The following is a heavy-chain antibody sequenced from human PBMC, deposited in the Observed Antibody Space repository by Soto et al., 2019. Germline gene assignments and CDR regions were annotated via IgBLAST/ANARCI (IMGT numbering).Heavy chain of an antibody. D-gene: IGHD2-15*01. J-gene: IGHJ4*02. V-gene: IGHV4-59*01. CDR2: IYYSGST. CDR1: GGSISSYY. Sequence: PSETLSLTCTVSGGSISSYYWSWIRQPPGKGLEWIGYIYYSGSTNYNPSLKSRVTISVDTSKNQFSLKLSSVTAADTAVYYCASVRRWYPGYYFDYWGQGTLVTVSS. CDR3: ASVRRWYPGYYFDY.